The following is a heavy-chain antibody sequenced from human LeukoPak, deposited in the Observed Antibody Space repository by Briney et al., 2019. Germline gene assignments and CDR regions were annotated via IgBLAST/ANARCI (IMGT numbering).Heavy chain of an antibody. Sequence: SETLSLTCTVSGGSISSSSYYWGWIRQPPGKGLEWIGSIYYSGSTYYNPSLKSRVTISVDTSKNQFSLKLSSVTAADTAVYYCARTPQQLNWFDPWGQGTLVTVSS. CDR2: IYYSGST. D-gene: IGHD6-13*01. CDR3: ARTPQQLNWFDP. V-gene: IGHV4-39*07. CDR1: GGSISSSSYY. J-gene: IGHJ5*02.